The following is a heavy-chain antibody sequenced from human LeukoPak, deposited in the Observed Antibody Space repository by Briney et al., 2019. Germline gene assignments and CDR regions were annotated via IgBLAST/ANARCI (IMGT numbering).Heavy chain of an antibody. CDR2: IYYSGST. CDR1: GGSISSYY. D-gene: IGHD3-3*01. CDR3: ARARTLSTIFGVVTSLDYYYYMDV. Sequence: SETLSLTCTVSGGSISSYYWSWIRQPPGKGLEWIGYIYYSGSTNYNPSLKSRVTISVDTSKNQFSLKLSSVTAADTAVYYCARARTLSTIFGVVTSLDYYYYMDVWGKGTTVTVSS. V-gene: IGHV4-59*01. J-gene: IGHJ6*03.